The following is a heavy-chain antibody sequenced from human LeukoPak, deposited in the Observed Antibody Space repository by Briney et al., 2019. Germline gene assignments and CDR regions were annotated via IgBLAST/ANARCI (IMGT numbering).Heavy chain of an antibody. V-gene: IGHV3-21*04. CDR2: ISSSSSYI. J-gene: IGHJ4*02. CDR3: AKASAMIVVVSKHFDY. Sequence: GGSLRLSCVASGFTFSSYSMNWVRQAPGKGLEWVSSISSSSSYIYYTDSVKGRFTISRDNSKNTLYLQMNSLRAEDTAVYYCAKASAMIVVVSKHFDYWGQGTLVTVSS. D-gene: IGHD3-22*01. CDR1: GFTFSSYS.